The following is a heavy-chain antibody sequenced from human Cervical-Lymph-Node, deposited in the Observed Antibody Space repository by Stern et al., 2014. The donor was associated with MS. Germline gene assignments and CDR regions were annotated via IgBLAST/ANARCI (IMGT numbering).Heavy chain of an antibody. CDR3: AAIGPRMEGACFDI. J-gene: IGHJ3*02. CDR1: GAPVSSGGYY. Sequence: QLVQSGPGLVKPSQTLSLSCTVSGAPVSSGGYYWTWIRPLPGKGLEWVGYIHHTGATFYNPSLKSRVAISVDTSENQFSLKLTSVTAADTAVYYCAAIGPRMEGACFDIWGQGTMVTVSS. CDR2: IHHTGAT. D-gene: IGHD2-21*01. V-gene: IGHV4-31*03.